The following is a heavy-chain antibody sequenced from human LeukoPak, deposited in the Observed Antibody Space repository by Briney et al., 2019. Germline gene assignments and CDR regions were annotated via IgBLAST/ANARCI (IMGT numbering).Heavy chain of an antibody. CDR1: GFTVSSNY. J-gene: IGHJ3*02. D-gene: IGHD2-15*01. Sequence: GGSLRLSCAASGFTVSSNYMSWVRQAPGKGLEWVSVIYSGGSTYYADSVKGRFTISRDNSKNTLYLQMNSLRAEDTAVYYCARATDIVVVSGSLGAFDIWGQGTMVTVSS. CDR3: ARATDIVVVSGSLGAFDI. CDR2: IYSGGST. V-gene: IGHV3-66*01.